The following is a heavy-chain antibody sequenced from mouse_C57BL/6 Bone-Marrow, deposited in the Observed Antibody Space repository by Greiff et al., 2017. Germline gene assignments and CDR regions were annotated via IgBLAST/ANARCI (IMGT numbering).Heavy chain of an antibody. D-gene: IGHD1-1*01. CDR3: ARADYYYGSSYFYWYFYV. CDR2: IDPSDSYT. CDR1: GYTFTSYW. Sequence: QVQLQQPGAELVMPGASVKLSCKASGYTFTSYWMHWVKQRPGQGLEWIGEIDPSDSYTNYNQKLKGKSTLTLDKSSSTAYLQLSSLTSEDSAVYYCARADYYYGSSYFYWYFYVWGTGTTVTVSS. V-gene: IGHV1-69*01. J-gene: IGHJ1*03.